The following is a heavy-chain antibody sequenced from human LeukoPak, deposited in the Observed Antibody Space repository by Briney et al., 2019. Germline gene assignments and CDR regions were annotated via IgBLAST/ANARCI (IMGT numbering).Heavy chain of an antibody. CDR1: GGSISSYY. Sequence: PSETLSLTCTVSGGSISSYYWSWIRQPPGKGLEWIGYIYTSGSTNYNPSLKSRVTISVDTSKNQFSLKLSSVTAADTAVYYCARHPPLRYCSSTSCYKYWYFDLWGRGTLVTVSS. J-gene: IGHJ2*01. CDR3: ARHPPLRYCSSTSCYKYWYFDL. CDR2: IYTSGST. D-gene: IGHD2-2*02. V-gene: IGHV4-4*09.